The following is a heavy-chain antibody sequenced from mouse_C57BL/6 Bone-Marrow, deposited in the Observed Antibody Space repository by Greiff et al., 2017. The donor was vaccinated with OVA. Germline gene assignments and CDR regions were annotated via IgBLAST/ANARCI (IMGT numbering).Heavy chain of an antibody. V-gene: IGHV5-6*02. CDR1: GFTFSSYG. CDR3: ASHGNYEYYYARDY. J-gene: IGHJ4*01. Sequence: DVMLVESGGDLVKPGGSLKLSCAASGFTFSSYGMSWVRQTPDKRLEWVATISSGGSYTYYPDSVKGRFTISRDNAKNTLYLQMSSLKSEDTAMYYCASHGNYEYYYARDYWGQGTSVTVSS. D-gene: IGHD2-1*01. CDR2: ISSGGSYT.